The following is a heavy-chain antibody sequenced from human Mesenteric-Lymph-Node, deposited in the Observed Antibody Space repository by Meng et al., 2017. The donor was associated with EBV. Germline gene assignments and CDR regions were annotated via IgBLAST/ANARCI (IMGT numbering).Heavy chain of an antibody. CDR3: ARGGSSSGWHGHFDF. V-gene: IGHV4-4*02. Sequence: QVTLQESGPGLATPSGTLSLTCAVSGDSISSSKYWSWVRQPPGKGLEWIGEIYHDGDTNYNPSLTSRVTISLDTSKNQFSLNLNSVTAADTAVYYCARGGSSSGWHGHFDFWGQGTLVTVS. D-gene: IGHD6-19*01. CDR2: IYHDGDT. J-gene: IGHJ4*02. CDR1: GDSISSSKY.